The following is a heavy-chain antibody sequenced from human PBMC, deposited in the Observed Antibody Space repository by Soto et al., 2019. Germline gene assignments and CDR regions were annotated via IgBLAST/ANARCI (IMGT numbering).Heavy chain of an antibody. CDR1: GGSISSYY. D-gene: IGHD4-4*01. CDR3: ARGAIYSNYGRPGWVIIDY. J-gene: IGHJ4*02. CDR2: IYYSGST. Sequence: SETLSLTCTVSGGSISSYYWSWIRQPPGKGLEWIGYIYYSGSTNYNPSLKSRVTISVDTSKNQFSLKLSSVTAADTAVYYCARGAIYSNYGRPGWVIIDYWGQGTLVTVSS. V-gene: IGHV4-59*01.